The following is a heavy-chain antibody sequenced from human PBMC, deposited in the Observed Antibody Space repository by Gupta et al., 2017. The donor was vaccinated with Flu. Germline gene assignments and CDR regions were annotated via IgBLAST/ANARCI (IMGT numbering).Heavy chain of an antibody. D-gene: IGHD6-19*01. CDR2: ISGSGGST. CDR3: AKYIAVAGTWYFDY. V-gene: IGHV3-23*01. Sequence: EVQLLESGGGLVQPGGSLRLSCAASGFPFSSYSMRWVRQAPGKGLEWVSAISGSGGSTYYADSVKGRFTISRDNSKNTLYLQMNSLRAEDTAVYYCAKYIAVAGTWYFDYWGQGTLVTVSS. CDR1: GFPFSSYS. J-gene: IGHJ4*02.